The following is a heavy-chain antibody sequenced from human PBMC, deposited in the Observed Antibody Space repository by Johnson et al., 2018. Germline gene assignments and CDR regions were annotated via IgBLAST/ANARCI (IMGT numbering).Heavy chain of an antibody. CDR2: IKEDGTDK. CDR3: APQTWANFDH. V-gene: IGHV3-7*01. Sequence: EVQLVESGGDLVQPGGSLRLSCAASGFTFSRSWMSWVRQAPGKGLEWVANIKEDGTDKFYADSVRGRFTISRDNPKNSLYLQMNSLRAEYTAVYYCAPQTWANFDHWGQGTLVTVSS. D-gene: IGHD5-12*01. J-gene: IGHJ4*02. CDR1: GFTFSRSW.